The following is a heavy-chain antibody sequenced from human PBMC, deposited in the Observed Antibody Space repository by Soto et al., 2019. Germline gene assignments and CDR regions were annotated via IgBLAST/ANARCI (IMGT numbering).Heavy chain of an antibody. D-gene: IGHD6-25*01. CDR1: GGSISSSDFY. Sequence: TLSLTCTVSGGSISSSDFYWGWLRQTPGKGLEFIGSMYYSGTTYYNPSLKSRVTISGDTSKNQFTLKLISVTAADTAVYYCAVVDSTGNWFDPWGEGALVTVAS. CDR2: MYYSGTT. CDR3: AVVDSTGNWFDP. J-gene: IGHJ5*02. V-gene: IGHV4-39*01.